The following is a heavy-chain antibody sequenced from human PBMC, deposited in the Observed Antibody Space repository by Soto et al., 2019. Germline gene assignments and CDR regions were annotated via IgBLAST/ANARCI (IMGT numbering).Heavy chain of an antibody. V-gene: IGHV3-7*01. CDR3: ARVRVGASKVYFDY. J-gene: IGHJ4*02. CDR2: IKQDGSEK. Sequence: SGGSLRLSCAASGFTFSSYWMSRVRQAPGKGLEWVANIKQDGSEKYYVDSVKGRFTISRDNAKNSLYLQMNSLRAEDTAVYYCARVRVGASKVYFDYWGQGTLVTVSS. D-gene: IGHD1-26*01. CDR1: GFTFSSYW.